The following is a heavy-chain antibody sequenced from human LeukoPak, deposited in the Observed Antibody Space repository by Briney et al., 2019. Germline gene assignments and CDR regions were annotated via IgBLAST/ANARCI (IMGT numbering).Heavy chain of an antibody. J-gene: IGHJ4*02. CDR2: INHSGST. CDR1: GGSFSGYY. D-gene: IGHD3-16*01. V-gene: IGHV4-34*01. Sequence: PSETLSLTCAVYGGSFSGYYWSWIRQPPGKGLEWIGEINHSGSTNYNPSLKSRVTISVDTSKNQFSLKLSSVTAADTAVYYCGRGAEHIFDSVGGSPAGGYFNYWASEPWLPSPQ. CDR3: GRGAEHIFDSVGGSPAGGYFNY.